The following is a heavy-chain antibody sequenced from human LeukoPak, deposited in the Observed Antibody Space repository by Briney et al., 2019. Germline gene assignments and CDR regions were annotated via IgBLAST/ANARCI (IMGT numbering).Heavy chain of an antibody. CDR2: INIGGTNT. Sequence: GGSLRLSCAASGFSFSDYYMSWVRQAPGKGLEWLSYINIGGTNTHYADSVKGRFTISRDNAKKSLYLELTNLRAEDTAVYYCATDGAGFDTWGQGVLVTVSS. J-gene: IGHJ5*02. V-gene: IGHV3-11*01. CDR3: ATDGAGFDT. CDR1: GFSFSDYY.